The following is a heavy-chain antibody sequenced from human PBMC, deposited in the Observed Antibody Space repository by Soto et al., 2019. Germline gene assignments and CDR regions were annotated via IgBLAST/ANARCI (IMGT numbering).Heavy chain of an antibody. CDR1: GFTFSSYS. J-gene: IGHJ4*02. CDR3: ARDRFRGMGRFDY. Sequence: GGSLRLSCAASGFTFSSYSMNWVRQAPGKGLEWVSYISSSSSTIYYADSVKGRFTISRDNAKNSLYLQMNSLRAEDTAVYYCARDRFRGMGRFDYWGQGTLVTVSS. D-gene: IGHD2-15*01. V-gene: IGHV3-48*01. CDR2: ISSSSSTI.